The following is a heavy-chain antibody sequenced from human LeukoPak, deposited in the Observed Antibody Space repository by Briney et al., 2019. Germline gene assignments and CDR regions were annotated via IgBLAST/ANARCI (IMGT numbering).Heavy chain of an antibody. D-gene: IGHD3-22*01. CDR2: INPTGGST. CDR1: GYTFPSYF. J-gene: IGHJ6*02. Sequence: ASVKVSCKASGYTFPSYFMHWVRQAPGQGLEWMGIINPTGGSTTYAQKFQGRVTMTRDTSTSTVYMELSSLRPEDTAVYYCARWWDDGSGYSYLYGMDVWGQGTTVTVSS. CDR3: ARWWDDGSGYSYLYGMDV. V-gene: IGHV1-46*01.